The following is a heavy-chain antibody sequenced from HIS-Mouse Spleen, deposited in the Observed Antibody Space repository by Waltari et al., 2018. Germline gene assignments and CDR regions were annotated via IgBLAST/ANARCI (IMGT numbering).Heavy chain of an antibody. J-gene: IGHJ4*02. Sequence: QVQLVQSGAEVKKPGASVKVSCKASGYTFTSYDINWVRQDTGQGLEWMGWMNPNSGNTGYAQKFQGIGTMTRNTSISTAYMELGSLRSEDTAVYYCARGHDYSNYFDYWGQGTLVTVSS. CDR1: GYTFTSYD. CDR3: ARGHDYSNYFDY. D-gene: IGHD4-4*01. CDR2: MNPNSGNT. V-gene: IGHV1-8*01.